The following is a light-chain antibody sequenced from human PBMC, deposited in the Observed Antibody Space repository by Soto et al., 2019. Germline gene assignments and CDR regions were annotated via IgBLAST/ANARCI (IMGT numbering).Light chain of an antibody. CDR2: DVS. Sequence: EIVLTQSPGTLSLSPGEGATLSCRASQSVPKNYLGWYKQKTGQALRLLIYDVSNRATDVPYRCSGSGSETDFTLTISGLEPEDFAVYYCQQYATAPLSFGGGTKLEIK. CDR3: QQYATAPLS. CDR1: QSVPKNY. V-gene: IGKV3-20*01. J-gene: IGKJ4*01.